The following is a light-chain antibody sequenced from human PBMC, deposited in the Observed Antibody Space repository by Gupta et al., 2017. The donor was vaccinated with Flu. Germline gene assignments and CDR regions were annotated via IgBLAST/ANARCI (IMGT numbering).Light chain of an antibody. V-gene: IGKV3-15*01. CDR3: QQENDWPWT. Sequence: EIVMTQSPATLSVSPGERATLSCRASQSISINLAWYQQKPGQAPRLLIHAASTRAPGFPARFSGSGSGTEFTLTISSRQSEDFAVYYCQQENDWPWTFGQGAXVEIK. CDR1: QSISIN. CDR2: AAS. J-gene: IGKJ1*01.